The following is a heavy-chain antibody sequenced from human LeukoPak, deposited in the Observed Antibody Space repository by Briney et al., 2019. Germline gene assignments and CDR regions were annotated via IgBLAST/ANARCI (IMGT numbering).Heavy chain of an antibody. V-gene: IGHV3-30*02. CDR2: IRYDGSNK. CDR3: AKSRVRGVIITAFDY. Sequence: PGGSLRLSCVASGFTFSYNGMHWVRQAPGKGLEWVAFIRYDGSNKYYADSVKDRFTISRDNSKNTLYLQMNSLRAEDTAVYYCAKSRVRGVIITAFDYWGQGTLVTVSS. D-gene: IGHD3-10*01. CDR1: GFTFSYNG. J-gene: IGHJ4*02.